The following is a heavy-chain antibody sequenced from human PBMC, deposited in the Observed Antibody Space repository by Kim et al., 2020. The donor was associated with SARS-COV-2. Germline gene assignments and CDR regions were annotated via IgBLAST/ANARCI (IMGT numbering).Heavy chain of an antibody. CDR1: GFTFSGYG. CDR3: ARGAYYGMDV. CDR2: SNPDGSST. J-gene: IGHJ6*02. V-gene: IGHV3-74*01. Sequence: GGSLRLSCAASGFTFSGYGMHWVRQAPGKGLVWVSRSNPDGSSTFYADSVKGRFTISRDNAKNTLYLQMNSLRAEDTAVYYCARGAYYGMDVWGQGTTAT.